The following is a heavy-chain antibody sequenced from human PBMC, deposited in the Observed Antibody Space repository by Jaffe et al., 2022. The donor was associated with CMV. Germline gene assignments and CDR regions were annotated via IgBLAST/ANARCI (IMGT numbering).Heavy chain of an antibody. CDR3: ARHPTMIVVGIDY. CDR1: GGSISSSSYY. V-gene: IGHV4-39*01. Sequence: QLQLQESGPGLVKPSETLSLTCTVSGGSISSSSYYWGWIRQPPGKGLEWIGSIYYSGSTYYNPSLKSRVTISVDTSKNQFSLKLSSVTAADTAVYYCARHPTMIVVGIDYWGQGTLVTVSS. J-gene: IGHJ4*02. D-gene: IGHD3-22*01. CDR2: IYYSGST.